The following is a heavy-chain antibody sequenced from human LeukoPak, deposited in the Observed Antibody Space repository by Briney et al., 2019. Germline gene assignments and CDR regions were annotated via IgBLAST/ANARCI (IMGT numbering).Heavy chain of an antibody. D-gene: IGHD5-12*01. V-gene: IGHV3-30*19. CDR1: GFTFSSYG. CDR2: IWYDGSNK. J-gene: IGHJ4*02. CDR3: ARDSGYSGYDLGGY. Sequence: GGSLRLSCAASGFTFSSYGMHWVRQAPGKGLEWVAVIWYDGSNKYYADSVKGRFTISRDNSKNTLYLQMNSLRAEDTAVYYCARDSGYSGYDLGGYWGQGTLVTVSS.